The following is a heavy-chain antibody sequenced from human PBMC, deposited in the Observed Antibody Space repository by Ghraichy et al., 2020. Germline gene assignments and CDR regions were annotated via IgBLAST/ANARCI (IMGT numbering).Heavy chain of an antibody. Sequence: GGSLRLSCAASGFTFSNTWMTWVRQAPGKGLEWVGRIKSKTGGGTADYAAPVKGRFTMSRDDSKNTLFLQMNSLKTEDTAVYYCTTGGGTSPSYGFYYYGLDFWGQGTTVTVSS. V-gene: IGHV3-15*01. J-gene: IGHJ6*02. CDR2: IKSKTGGGTA. CDR3: TTGGGTSPSYGFYYYGLDF. CDR1: GFTFSNTW. D-gene: IGHD2-15*01.